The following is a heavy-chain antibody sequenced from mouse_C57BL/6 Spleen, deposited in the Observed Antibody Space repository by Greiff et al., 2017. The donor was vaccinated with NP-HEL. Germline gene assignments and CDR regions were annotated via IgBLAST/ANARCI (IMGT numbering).Heavy chain of an antibody. CDR3: ARRWGLRPYYFDY. V-gene: IGHV5-17*01. J-gene: IGHJ2*01. D-gene: IGHD2-4*01. CDR2: ISSGSSTI. Sequence: EVQVVESGGGLVKPGGSLKLSCAASGFTFSDYGMHWVRQAPEKGLEWVAYISSGSSTIYYADTVKGRFTISRDNAKNTLFLQMTSLRSEDTAMYYCARRWGLRPYYFDYWGQGTTLTVSS. CDR1: GFTFSDYG.